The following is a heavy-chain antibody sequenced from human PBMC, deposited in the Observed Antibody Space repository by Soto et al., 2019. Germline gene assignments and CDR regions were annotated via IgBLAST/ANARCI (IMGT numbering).Heavy chain of an antibody. CDR1: GGSFSGYY. J-gene: IGHJ5*02. Sequence: SETLSLTCAVYGGSFSGYYWTWIRQPPGKGLEWIGSIYYSGSTYYNPSLKSRVTISVDTSKNQFSLKLSSVTAADTAVYYCARQKHIVVVTAKAFNWFDPWGQGTLVTVSS. D-gene: IGHD2-21*02. V-gene: IGHV4-34*01. CDR2: IYYSGST. CDR3: ARQKHIVVVTAKAFNWFDP.